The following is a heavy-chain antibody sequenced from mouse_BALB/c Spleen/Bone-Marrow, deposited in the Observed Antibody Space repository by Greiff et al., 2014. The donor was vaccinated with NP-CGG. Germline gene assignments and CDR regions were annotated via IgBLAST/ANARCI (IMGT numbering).Heavy chain of an antibody. J-gene: IGHJ4*01. CDR2: INSGSGGT. V-gene: IGHV1-54*01. CDR1: GYAFTNYL. D-gene: IGHD2-4*01. Sequence: VQGVESGAELVRPGTSVKVSCKGSGYAFTNYLIGWVKQRPGQGLEWIGVINSGSGGTKYNEKFKGKATLTADKSSSTAYMQLSSLTPDDSAVYFCARAITDAMDYWGQGTSVTVSS. CDR3: ARAITDAMDY.